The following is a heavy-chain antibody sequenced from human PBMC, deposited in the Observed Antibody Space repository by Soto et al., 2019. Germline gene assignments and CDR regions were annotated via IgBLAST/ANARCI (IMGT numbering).Heavy chain of an antibody. D-gene: IGHD2-8*01. Sequence: ASVKVSCKASGYSFTDYHIHWVRQAPGQGLEWLGRINPKSGGTSTAQKFQGWVTMTTDTSISTASMELTRLTSDDTAIYYCARGDSTDCSNGVCSFFYNRDMDVWGQGTTSTVSS. CDR1: GYSFTDYH. CDR2: INPKSGGT. V-gene: IGHV1-2*04. CDR3: ARGDSTDCSNGVCSFFYNRDMDV. J-gene: IGHJ6*02.